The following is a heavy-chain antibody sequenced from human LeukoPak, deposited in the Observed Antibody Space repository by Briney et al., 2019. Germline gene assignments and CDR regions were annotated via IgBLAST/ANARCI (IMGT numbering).Heavy chain of an antibody. D-gene: IGHD2-21*01. CDR1: GGSISSMTYY. J-gene: IGHJ3*02. CDR3: ARRGVGVIVSNDAFAI. CDR2: VYHSGST. V-gene: IGHV4-39*01. Sequence: PSETLSLTCTVSGGSISSMTYYWGWIRQPPGKGLEWIGNVYHSGSTYYNPSLESRVTISIDTSRNQFSLKLSSVTAADTAVYYCARRGVGVIVSNDAFAIWGRGTMVTVSS.